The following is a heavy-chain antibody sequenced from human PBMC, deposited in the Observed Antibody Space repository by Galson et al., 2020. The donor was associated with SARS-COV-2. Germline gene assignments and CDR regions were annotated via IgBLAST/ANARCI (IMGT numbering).Heavy chain of an antibody. CDR2: ISSASSYI. J-gene: IGHJ4*02. CDR1: GFTFSTYS. V-gene: IGHV3-21*01. CDR3: ARDGHYGDYPDH. Sequence: GESLKISCAASGFTFSTYSMIWVRQAPGKGLEWVSSISSASSYIHYADSVKGRFTMSRDNAKNSLYLQLNSLRAEDTAVYYCARDGHYGDYPDHWGQGTLVTVSS. D-gene: IGHD4-17*01.